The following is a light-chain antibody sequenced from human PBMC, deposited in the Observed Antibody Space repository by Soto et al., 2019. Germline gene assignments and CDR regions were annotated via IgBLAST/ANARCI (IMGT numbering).Light chain of an antibody. V-gene: IGLV2-14*03. Sequence: QSALTQPASVSGSPGQSITISCTGTSSDVGGYDYVSWYQHHPGKAPKLMIYDVSNRPSGVFNRFSGSKSGNTASLTISGLQAEDEADYYCSSYTSSSTLVFGTGTKVTVL. J-gene: IGLJ1*01. CDR2: DVS. CDR1: SSDVGGYDY. CDR3: SSYTSSSTLV.